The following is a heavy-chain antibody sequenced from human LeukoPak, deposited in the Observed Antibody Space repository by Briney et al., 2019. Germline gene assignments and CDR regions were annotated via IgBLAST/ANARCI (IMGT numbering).Heavy chain of an antibody. CDR1: GFTFEDYA. V-gene: IGHV3-9*01. J-gene: IGHJ4*02. Sequence: GGSLRLSCVASGFTFEDYAIHWVRQSPRKGLEWVSGISWNSGSIDYADSVKGRFTISRDNAKNSLYLQRNSLRAEDTALYYCAKAGCGSTRCYTNCWGQGTQVTVSS. CDR2: ISWNSGSI. CDR3: AKAGCGSTRCYTNC. D-gene: IGHD2-2*01.